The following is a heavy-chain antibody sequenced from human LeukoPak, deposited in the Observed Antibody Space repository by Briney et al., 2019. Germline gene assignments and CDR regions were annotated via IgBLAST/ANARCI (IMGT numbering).Heavy chain of an antibody. J-gene: IGHJ3*02. D-gene: IGHD6-19*01. CDR3: ARARYSSGWYARSHAFDI. CDR2: ISRSGSTK. CDR1: GFTFSDYN. Sequence: GGSLRLSCAASGFTFSDYNMGWIRQAPGKGLEWVSSISRSGSTKYYADSVKGRFTTSRDNAKNSLFLQMNSLRAEDTAVYYCARARYSSGWYARSHAFDIWGQGTMVTVSS. V-gene: IGHV3-11*01.